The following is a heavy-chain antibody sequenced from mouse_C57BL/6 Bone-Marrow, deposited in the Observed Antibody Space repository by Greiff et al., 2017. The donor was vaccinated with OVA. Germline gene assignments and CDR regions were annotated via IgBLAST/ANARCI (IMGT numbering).Heavy chain of an antibody. D-gene: IGHD1-1*01. CDR2: ILPGSGST. J-gene: IGHJ4*01. CDR1: GYTFTGYW. V-gene: IGHV1-9*01. CDR3: ARRGYYGSSSLNAMDY. Sequence: VQLQQSGAELLKPGASVKLSCKATGYTFTGYWIEWVKQRPGHGLEWIGEILPGSGSTNYNEKFKGKATFTTDTSSNTAYMQLSSLTTEDSAIYYCARRGYYGSSSLNAMDYWGQGTSVTVSS.